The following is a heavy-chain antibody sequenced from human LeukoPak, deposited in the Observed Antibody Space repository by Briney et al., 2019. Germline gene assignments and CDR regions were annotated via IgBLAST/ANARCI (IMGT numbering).Heavy chain of an antibody. CDR1: GFTFSSYL. D-gene: IGHD1-26*01. CDR2: ISTDVSVT. J-gene: IGHJ4*02. V-gene: IGHV3-74*01. Sequence: GGSLRLSCAASGFTFSSYLMHWVRQAPGKGLVWVSCISTDVSVTSYADSVKGRFTISRDNAKNTLYLQMNSLRVEDTAVYYCTRAGLMGAADYWGQGTLVTVSS. CDR3: TRAGLMGAADY.